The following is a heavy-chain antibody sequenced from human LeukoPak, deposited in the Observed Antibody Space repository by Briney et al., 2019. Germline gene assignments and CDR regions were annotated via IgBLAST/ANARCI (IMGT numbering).Heavy chain of an antibody. J-gene: IGHJ3*02. CDR3: ARDESAFDI. CDR2: ISWNSGSI. Sequence: GGSLRLSCAASGFTFDDYAMHWVRQAPGKGLEWVSGISWNSGSIGYADSVKGRFTISRDNAKNSLYLQMNSLRAEDTAVYYCARDESAFDIWGQGTMVTVSS. CDR1: GFTFDDYA. V-gene: IGHV3-9*01.